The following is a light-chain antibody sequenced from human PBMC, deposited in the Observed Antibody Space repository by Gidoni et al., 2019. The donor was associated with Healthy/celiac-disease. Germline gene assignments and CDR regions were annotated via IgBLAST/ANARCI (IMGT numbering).Light chain of an antibody. J-gene: IGLJ1*01. CDR3: SSYTSRSTSV. CDR1: SSDVVGYNY. CDR2: DVS. V-gene: IGLV2-14*03. Sequence: QSALTQPSSVSASPGPSITISCTGTSSDVVGYNYVSWYQQHPGKAPKLMIYDVSNRPSGVSNRFSGSKSGNTASLTSSGLQAEDEADYYCSSYTSRSTSVFGTGTKVTVL.